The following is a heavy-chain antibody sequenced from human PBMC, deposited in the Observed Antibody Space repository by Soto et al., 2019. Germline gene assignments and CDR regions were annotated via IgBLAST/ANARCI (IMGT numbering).Heavy chain of an antibody. D-gene: IGHD5-12*01. CDR3: ARDNYSGYVDL. CDR2: IYYSGST. V-gene: IGHV4-59*01. J-gene: IGHJ5*02. CDR1: SGSISGYY. Sequence: QVQLQESGPGLVKPSETLSLTCTVSSGSISGYYWSWIRQSPGKGLEWIGYIYYSGSTKYNPSLKSRVTISVDTSKNQFSLYRRSVTAADTAVYYCARDNYSGYVDLWGQGALVTVSS.